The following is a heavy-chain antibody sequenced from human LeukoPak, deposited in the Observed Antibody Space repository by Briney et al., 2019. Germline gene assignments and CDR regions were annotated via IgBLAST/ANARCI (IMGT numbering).Heavy chain of an antibody. J-gene: IGHJ3*02. D-gene: IGHD6-19*01. CDR2: INAGDGNA. CDR1: GYTFTTYA. CDR3: ARFLPGCYAFDI. V-gene: IGHV1-3*01. Sequence: GASVKVSCKASGYTFTTYAIHWVRQAPGQRLEWMGWINAGDGNAKYSQRLQGRVTITRNTSASTVYMELSSLRFEDTAIYYCARFLPGCYAFDIWAKGQWSPSLQ.